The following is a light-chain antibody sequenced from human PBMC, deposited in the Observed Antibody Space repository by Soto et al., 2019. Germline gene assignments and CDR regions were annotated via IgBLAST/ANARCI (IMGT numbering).Light chain of an antibody. CDR1: QSVRSNY. J-gene: IGKJ1*01. Sequence: EIVLTQSPGTLSLSPGERATLSCRASQSVRSNYLAWYRQTPGQAPRLLIYGASNRATGIPDRFSGSGSGTDFTLIISRLEPEDFAPYYCQQYGSSPWTFGQGTKVEIK. V-gene: IGKV3-20*01. CDR2: GAS. CDR3: QQYGSSPWT.